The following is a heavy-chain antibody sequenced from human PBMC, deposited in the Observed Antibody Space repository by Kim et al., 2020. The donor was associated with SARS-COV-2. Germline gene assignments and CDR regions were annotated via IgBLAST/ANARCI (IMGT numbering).Heavy chain of an antibody. V-gene: IGHV1-46*01. CDR2: INPSGGST. D-gene: IGHD1-26*01. Sequence: ASVKVSCKASGYTFTSYYMHWVRQAPGQGLEWMGIINPSGGSTSYAQKFQGRVTMTRDTSTSTVYMELSSLSSEDTAVYYCAREGASLRYLDYWGQGTLVTVSS. J-gene: IGHJ4*02. CDR1: GYTFTSYY. CDR3: AREGASLRYLDY.